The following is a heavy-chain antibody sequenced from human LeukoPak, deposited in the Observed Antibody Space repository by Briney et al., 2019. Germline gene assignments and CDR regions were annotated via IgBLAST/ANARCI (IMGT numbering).Heavy chain of an antibody. V-gene: IGHV3-23*01. CDR3: AKDAVESFYDSSGYYYGVGFDY. D-gene: IGHD3-22*01. J-gene: IGHJ4*02. CDR2: ISGSGGST. CDR1: GFTFSSYA. Sequence: GGSLRLSCAASGFTFSSYAMSWVRPAPGKGVEWGSAISGSGGSTYYTDSVKGRFTISRDNSKNTLYLQMNSLRAEDTAVYFCAKDAVESFYDSSGYYYGVGFDYWGQGTLVSVSS.